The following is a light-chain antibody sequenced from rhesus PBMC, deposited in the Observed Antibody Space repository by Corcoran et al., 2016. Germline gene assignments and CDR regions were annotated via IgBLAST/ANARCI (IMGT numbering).Light chain of an antibody. Sequence: DIQMTQSPSSLAASVGETVTITCQASQGISKYLAWYQQKPGKAPKLLSYGASNLESGFPSRFSGRGSGTEFTLIISSLQPEDFATYYCQQHNTSPLTFGGGTKV. CDR2: GAS. J-gene: IGKJ4*01. CDR3: QQHNTSPLT. CDR1: QGISKY. V-gene: IGKV1-33*02.